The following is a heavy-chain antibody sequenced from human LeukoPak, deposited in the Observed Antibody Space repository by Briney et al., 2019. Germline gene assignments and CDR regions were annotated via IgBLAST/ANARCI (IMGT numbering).Heavy chain of an antibody. V-gene: IGHV3-30*02. D-gene: IGHD3-10*01. Sequence: RGSLRLSCAASGFTFSSYGMHWVRQAPGKGLEWVAFIRYDGSNKYYADSVKGRFTISRDNSKNTLYLQMNSIRAEDTAVYYCAKDKTPKNEYGSGRSKDYWGQGTLVTVSS. CDR3: AKDKTPKNEYGSGRSKDY. J-gene: IGHJ4*02. CDR2: IRYDGSNK. CDR1: GFTFSSYG.